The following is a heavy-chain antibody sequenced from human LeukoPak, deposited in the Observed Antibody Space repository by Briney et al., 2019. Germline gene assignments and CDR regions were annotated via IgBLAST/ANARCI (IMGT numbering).Heavy chain of an antibody. V-gene: IGHV4-4*07. D-gene: IGHD6-19*01. Sequence: SETLSLTCTVSGGSISSYYWSWIRQPAGKGLEWIGRIYTSGSTNYNPSLKSRVTMSVDTSKNQFSLKLSSVTAADTAVYYCASGKAVAGPCYFDYWGQGTLVTVSS. J-gene: IGHJ4*02. CDR1: GGSISSYY. CDR2: IYTSGST. CDR3: ASGKAVAGPCYFDY.